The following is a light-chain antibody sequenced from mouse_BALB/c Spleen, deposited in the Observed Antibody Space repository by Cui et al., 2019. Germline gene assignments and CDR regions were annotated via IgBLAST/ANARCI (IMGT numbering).Light chain of an antibody. CDR3: QERCSTTYT. Sequence: DIQMTTSPASQSASTGESVTITCLASQTIGTWLAWYQPKPGKSPQLLSYTANSLADGVSSRFSGSGSGTKFSFKISSLQAEDIVSYYSQERCSTTYTFGGGTKLEIK. J-gene: IGKJ2*01. V-gene: IGKV12-98*01. CDR1: QTIGTW. CDR2: TAN.